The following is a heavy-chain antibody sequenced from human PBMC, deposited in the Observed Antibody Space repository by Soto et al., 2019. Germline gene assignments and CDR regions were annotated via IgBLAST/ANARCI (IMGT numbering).Heavy chain of an antibody. CDR3: ARHCSGGSCYSGVPDY. CDR2: ISSSSSTI. V-gene: IGHV3-48*02. J-gene: IGHJ4*02. D-gene: IGHD2-15*01. CDR1: GFTFGSYR. Sequence: GGSLRPSCSASGFTFGSYRMNWVRQSPLNGLEWVSYISSSSSTIYYADSVKGRFTISRDNAKNSLYLQMNSLRDEDRAWYYFARHCSGGSCYSGVPDYWGQASLVTATS.